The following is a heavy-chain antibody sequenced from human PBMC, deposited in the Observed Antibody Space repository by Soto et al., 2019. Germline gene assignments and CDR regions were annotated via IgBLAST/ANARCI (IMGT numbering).Heavy chain of an antibody. CDR2: IDHTGNT. CDR3: ARHYDSGSYPLDY. CDR1: GVSFSGYY. V-gene: IGHV4-34*01. J-gene: IGHJ4*02. D-gene: IGHD3-10*01. Sequence: PSETLSLTCAVYGVSFSGYYWSWIRQPPGRGLEWIGEIDHTGNTNYNPSLKSRITISIDTSNNLLSLDLRSVTAADTAVYYCARHYDSGSYPLDYWGQGTLVTVSS.